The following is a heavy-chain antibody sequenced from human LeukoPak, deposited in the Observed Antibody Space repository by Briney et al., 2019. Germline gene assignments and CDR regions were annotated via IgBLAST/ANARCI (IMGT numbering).Heavy chain of an antibody. CDR2: IYHSGST. J-gene: IGHJ4*02. D-gene: IGHD1-1*01. CDR1: GGSISSGGYY. V-gene: IGHV4-30-2*01. CDR3: ARGRTGTFGY. Sequence: SETLSLTCTVSGGSISSGGYYWSWIRQPPGKGLEWIGYIYHSGSTYYNPSLKSRVTISVDRSKNQFSLKLSSVTAADTAVYYCARGRTGTFGYWGQGTLVTVSS.